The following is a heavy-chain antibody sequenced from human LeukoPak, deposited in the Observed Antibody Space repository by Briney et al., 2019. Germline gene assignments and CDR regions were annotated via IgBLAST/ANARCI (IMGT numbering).Heavy chain of an antibody. CDR1: GYTLTELS. Sequence: ASVKVSCKVSGYTLTELSMHWVRQAPGKGLEWMGCFDPEDGETIYAQKFQGRVTMTEDTSTDTAYMELSSLRSEDTAVYYCATGGTYYYDSSGQSFDYWGQGTLVTVSS. D-gene: IGHD3-22*01. CDR2: FDPEDGET. J-gene: IGHJ4*02. CDR3: ATGGTYYYDSSGQSFDY. V-gene: IGHV1-24*01.